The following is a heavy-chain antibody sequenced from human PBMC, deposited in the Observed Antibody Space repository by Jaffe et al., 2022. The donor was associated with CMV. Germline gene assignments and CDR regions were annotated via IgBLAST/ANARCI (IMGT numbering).Heavy chain of an antibody. J-gene: IGHJ4*02. CDR2: ISVSGRST. Sequence: EVQLVESGGGVVQPDGSLRLSCAASGFTFSTYAMSWVRQAPGKGLEWVSSISVSGRSTYYADSVKGRFTISRDNSRNTLYLQMNSLRAEDTAVYYCAKALRFLEWLSDYWGQGTLVTVSS. D-gene: IGHD3-3*01. CDR3: AKALRFLEWLSDY. V-gene: IGHV3-23*04. CDR1: GFTFSTYA.